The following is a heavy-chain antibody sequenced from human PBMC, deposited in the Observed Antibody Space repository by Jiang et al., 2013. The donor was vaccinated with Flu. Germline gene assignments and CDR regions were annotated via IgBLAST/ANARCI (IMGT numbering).Heavy chain of an antibody. CDR2: IIPILGLT. CDR3: AKETHDIVVMVPTTLNWFDH. V-gene: IGHV1-69*04. J-gene: IGHJ5*02. D-gene: IGHD2-15*01. CDR1: GGTFSSYT. Sequence: GAEVKKPGSSVKVSCKASGGTFSSYTISWVRQAPGQGLEWMGRIIPILGLTNYAQKFQGRVTITADRSTTTAYMELNSLRSEDTAIYYCAKETHDIVVMVPTTLNWFDHWGQGTLVTVSS.